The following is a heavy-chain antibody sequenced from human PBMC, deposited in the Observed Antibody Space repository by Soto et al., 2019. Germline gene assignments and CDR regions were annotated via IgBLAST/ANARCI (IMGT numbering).Heavy chain of an antibody. CDR1: GGSISSSSYY. CDR3: ARVFWSGYPYPNWFDP. D-gene: IGHD3-3*01. Sequence: SETLSLTCTVSGGSISSSSYYWGWIRQPPGKGLEWIGSIYYSGSTYYNPSLKSRVTISVDTSKNQFSLKMSSVTAADTAVYYCARVFWSGYPYPNWFDPWGQGTLVTVSS. CDR2: IYYSGST. J-gene: IGHJ5*02. V-gene: IGHV4-39*07.